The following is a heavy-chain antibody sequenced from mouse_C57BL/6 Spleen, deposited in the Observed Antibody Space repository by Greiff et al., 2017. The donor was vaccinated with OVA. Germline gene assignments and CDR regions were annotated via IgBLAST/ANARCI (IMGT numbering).Heavy chain of an antibody. CDR1: GYTFTDYY. J-gene: IGHJ2*01. V-gene: IGHV1-26*01. D-gene: IGHD3-2*02. CDR3: ATTETAQAFDY. Sequence: EVQLQQSGPELVKPGASVKISCKASGYTFTDYYMNWVKQSHGKSLEWIGDINPNNGGTSYNQKFKGKATLTVDKSSSTAYMELRSLTSEDSAVYYCATTETAQAFDYWGQGTTLTVSS. CDR2: INPNNGGT.